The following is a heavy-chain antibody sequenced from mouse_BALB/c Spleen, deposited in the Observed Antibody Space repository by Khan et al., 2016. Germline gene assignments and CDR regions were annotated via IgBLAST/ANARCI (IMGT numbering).Heavy chain of an antibody. CDR1: GFSLTSYG. V-gene: IGHV2-6-1*01. J-gene: IGHJ4*01. Sequence: QVQLKESGPGLVAPSQSLSITCTISGFSLTSYGVHWVRQPPGKGLEWLVVIWSDGSTTYNSALKSRLSISKDNSKSQVFLKMNSLQTDDTAMYSRTRHNYDAMDYWGQGTSVTVYS. CDR2: IWSDGST. CDR3: TRHNYDAMDY.